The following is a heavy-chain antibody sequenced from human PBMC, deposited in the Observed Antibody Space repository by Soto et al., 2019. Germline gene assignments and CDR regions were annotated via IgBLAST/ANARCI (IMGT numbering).Heavy chain of an antibody. CDR1: GFTFSSYA. Sequence: GGSLRLSCAASGFTFSSYAMSWVRQAPGKGLEWVTIISGSGGSIYYADSVKGRFTISRDNSKNRLTLQMNSLRAEDTAIYYCAKMERTVVVVAALHSWGQGTLVTVSS. V-gene: IGHV3-23*01. CDR2: ISGSGGSI. J-gene: IGHJ4*02. CDR3: AKMERTVVVVAALHS. D-gene: IGHD2-15*01.